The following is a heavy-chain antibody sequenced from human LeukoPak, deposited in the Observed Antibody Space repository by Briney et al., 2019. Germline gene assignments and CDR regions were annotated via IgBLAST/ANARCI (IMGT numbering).Heavy chain of an antibody. V-gene: IGHV4-39*01. J-gene: IGHJ6*03. CDR1: GGTISTSLYY. D-gene: IGHD2-2*01. CDR2: IYYSRHT. Sequence: SETLSLTCSASGGTISTSLYYWGWIRHPPGKELEWIGSIYYSRHTYYNPSLKSRVTISVDTSKNQFSLRLTCVTAADTAVYYCARRYCSGADCYGGDSYYYMDVWGKGTTVTISS. CDR3: ARRYCSGADCYGGDSYYYMDV.